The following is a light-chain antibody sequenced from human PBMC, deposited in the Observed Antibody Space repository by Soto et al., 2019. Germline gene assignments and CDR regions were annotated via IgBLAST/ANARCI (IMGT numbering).Light chain of an antibody. Sequence: DIQLTQSPSSLSASVGDRLTITCRASQTIGSYLNWNQQKPGKALKLMIYAASSLHRGVPSTFSGSASGTDFTLTISSLQPADFATYYCQQSYSPPFTFGPGTTVDIK. CDR3: QQSYSPPFT. CDR1: QTIGSY. V-gene: IGKV1-39*01. J-gene: IGKJ3*01. CDR2: AAS.